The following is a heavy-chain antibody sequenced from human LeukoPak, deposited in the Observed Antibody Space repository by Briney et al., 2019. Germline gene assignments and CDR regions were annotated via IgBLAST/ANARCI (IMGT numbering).Heavy chain of an antibody. J-gene: IGHJ3*02. CDR1: GFTFSNAW. D-gene: IGHD4-17*01. CDR2: IKSKTDGGTT. V-gene: IGHV3-15*01. Sequence: GGALRLSCAASGFTFSNAWMSWVRQAPGKGLEWVGRIKSKTDGGTTDYAAPVKGRFTISRDDSKNTLYLQMNSLKTDDTAVYYCTTDSLNGDFTTGEAFDIWGQGTMVTVSS. CDR3: TTDSLNGDFTTGEAFDI.